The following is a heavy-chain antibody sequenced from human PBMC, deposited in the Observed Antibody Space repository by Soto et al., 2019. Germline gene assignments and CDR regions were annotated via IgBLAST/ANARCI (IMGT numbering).Heavy chain of an antibody. J-gene: IGHJ3*02. CDR3: ARNYGGNSYAFDI. V-gene: IGHV3-66*01. CDR2: IYSGGST. Sequence: PGGSLRLSCAASGFTVNSNYMSWVRQAPGKGLEWVSVIYSGGSTYYADSVKGRFTISRDNSKNTLYLQMGSLRAEDMAVYYCARNYGGNSYAFDIWGQGTMVTVSS. CDR1: GFTVNSNY. D-gene: IGHD2-21*02.